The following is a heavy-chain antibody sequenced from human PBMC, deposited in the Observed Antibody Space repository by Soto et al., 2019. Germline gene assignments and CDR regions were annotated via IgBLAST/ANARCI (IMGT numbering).Heavy chain of an antibody. CDR1: GGSISSGDYY. J-gene: IGHJ6*02. CDR2: TYYSGST. CDR3: ARVPTRITGTNYYYGMDV. Sequence: PSETLSLTCTVSGGSISSGDYYWSWIRQPPGKGLEWIGYTYYSGSTYYNPSLKSRVTISVDTSKNQFSLKLSSVTAADTAVYYCARVPTRITGTNYYYGMDVWGQGTTVTVSS. V-gene: IGHV4-30-4*01. D-gene: IGHD1-20*01.